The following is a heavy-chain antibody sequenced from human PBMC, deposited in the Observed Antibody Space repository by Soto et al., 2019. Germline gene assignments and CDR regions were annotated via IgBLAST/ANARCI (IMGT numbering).Heavy chain of an antibody. CDR1: GFSFSDYS. J-gene: IGHJ6*02. CDR2: ISRSGSLN. V-gene: IGHV3-48*02. Sequence: WGSLRLSCSASGFSFSDYSMNWVRQAPGKGLEWLSYISRSGSLNYYADSVKGRFTISRDNAKNSLYLEMNSVRDEHTAMYYCARDLEYRSSWYYYYGLDVWGHGTTVTVSS. D-gene: IGHD6-6*01. CDR3: ARDLEYRSSWYYYYGLDV.